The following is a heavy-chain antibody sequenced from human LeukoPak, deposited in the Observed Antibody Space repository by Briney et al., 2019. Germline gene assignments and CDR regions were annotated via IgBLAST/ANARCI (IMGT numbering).Heavy chain of an antibody. V-gene: IGHV4-34*01. CDR2: ISHSGST. J-gene: IGHJ4*02. CDR1: GGSFSGYY. CDR3: ARDRSTIGGALDY. Sequence: SETLSLTCAVYGGSFSGYYWSWIRQPPGKGLEWIGEISHSGSTNYNPSLKSRVTISVDTSKNQFSLKLSSVTAADTAVYYCARDRSTIGGALDYWGQGTLVTVSS. D-gene: IGHD1-26*01.